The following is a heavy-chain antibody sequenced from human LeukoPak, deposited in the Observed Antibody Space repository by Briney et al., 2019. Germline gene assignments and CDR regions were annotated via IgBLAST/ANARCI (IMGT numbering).Heavy chain of an antibody. J-gene: IGHJ3*02. Sequence: GGSLRLSCAASGFTVSSNYMSWVRQAPGKGLXXXXXXXXGGSTYYADSVKGRFTISRDNSKNTLYLQMNSLRAEDTAVYYCARTLAYCGGDCYPYGAFDIWGQGTMVTVSS. CDR2: XXXGGST. D-gene: IGHD2-21*02. V-gene: IGHV3-53*01. CDR1: GFTVSSNY. CDR3: ARTLAYCGGDCYPYGAFDI.